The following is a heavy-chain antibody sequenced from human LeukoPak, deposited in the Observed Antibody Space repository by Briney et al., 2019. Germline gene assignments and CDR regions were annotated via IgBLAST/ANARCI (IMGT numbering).Heavy chain of an antibody. CDR2: IYYSGST. D-gene: IGHD5-24*01. Sequence: TLETLSLTCTVSGGSISSYYWSWIRQPPGKGLEWIGYIYYSGSTNYNPSLKSRVTISVDTSKNQFSLKLSSVTAADTAVYYCARASSMATILSNWGQGTLVTVSS. CDR3: ARASSMATILSN. V-gene: IGHV4-59*01. CDR1: GGSISSYY. J-gene: IGHJ4*02.